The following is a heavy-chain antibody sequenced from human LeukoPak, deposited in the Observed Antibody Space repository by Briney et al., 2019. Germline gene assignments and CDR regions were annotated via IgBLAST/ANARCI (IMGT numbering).Heavy chain of an antibody. D-gene: IGHD4-23*01. CDR3: ARGAVVIRYYYYGMDV. J-gene: IGHJ6*02. Sequence: GASVKVSCKASGYSFTSHYMHWVRQAPGQGLEWMGIINPSDGSTTYAQKFQGTVTMTRDTSTSTVYMELSSLRSEDTAVYYCARGAVVIRYYYYGMDVWGQGTTVTVSS. V-gene: IGHV1-46*01. CDR2: INPSDGST. CDR1: GYSFTSHY.